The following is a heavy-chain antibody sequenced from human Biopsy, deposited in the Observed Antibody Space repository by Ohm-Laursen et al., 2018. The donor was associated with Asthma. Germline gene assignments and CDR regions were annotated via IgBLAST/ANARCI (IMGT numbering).Heavy chain of an antibody. CDR1: GFTFSIYD. Sequence: SSLRLSCTASGFTFSIYDIHWVRQAPGKGLEWVAVISYDGGNKFYGDYVKGRFTLSRDNSRNTLYLQMNSLRVEDTAIYYCARTHERWTSIQDDALDIWGQGTMVIVSS. D-gene: IGHD4-23*01. J-gene: IGHJ3*02. CDR2: ISYDGGNK. V-gene: IGHV3-30*03. CDR3: ARTHERWTSIQDDALDI.